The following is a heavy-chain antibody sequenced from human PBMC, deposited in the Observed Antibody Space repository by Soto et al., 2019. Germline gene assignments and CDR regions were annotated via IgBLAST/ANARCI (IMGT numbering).Heavy chain of an antibody. CDR2: INHSGST. CDR1: GGSFSGYY. V-gene: IGHV4-34*01. Sequence: SETLSLTCAVYGGSFSGYYWSWIRQPPGKGLEWIGEINHSGSTNYNPSLKSRVTISVDTSKNQFSLKLSSVTAADTAVYYCAGLSRAAAGTGFDYWGQGTLVTVSS. CDR3: AGLSRAAAGTGFDY. J-gene: IGHJ4*02. D-gene: IGHD6-13*01.